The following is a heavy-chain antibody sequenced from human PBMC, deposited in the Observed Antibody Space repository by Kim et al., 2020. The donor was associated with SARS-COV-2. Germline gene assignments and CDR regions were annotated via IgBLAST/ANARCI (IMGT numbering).Heavy chain of an antibody. CDR2: ISPLGDYI. V-gene: IGHV3-23*01. Sequence: GSLRLSCAASGFTFSNYAMSWVRQAPGKGLEWVSAISPLGDYIYYADSVKGRFTVSRDNSKNTLYLQMNSLRVEDTAIFYCVRQAATGMPTTIVAGRFDWWGQGALVTVSS. J-gene: IGHJ4*02. D-gene: IGHD5-12*01. CDR3: VRQAATGMPTTIVAGRFDW. CDR1: GFTFSNYA.